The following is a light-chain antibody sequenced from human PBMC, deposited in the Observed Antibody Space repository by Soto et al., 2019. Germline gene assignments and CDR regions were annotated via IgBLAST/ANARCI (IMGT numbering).Light chain of an antibody. V-gene: IGKV3-15*01. CDR2: YPS. CDR3: PHYSNGAPA. Sequence: EMVLTQSPATLSVSPGERVTLSCRASDSVHRNLAWYQQKPGQGPSRLLYYPSTRATGVPDRFTGSGSGTELTLTVSSLHSDEFGVYHGPHYSNGAPAFGPGAKVDIK. CDR1: DSVHRN. J-gene: IGKJ3*01.